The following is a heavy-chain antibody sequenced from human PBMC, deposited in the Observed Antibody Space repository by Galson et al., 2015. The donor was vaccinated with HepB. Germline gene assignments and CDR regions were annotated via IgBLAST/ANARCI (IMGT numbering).Heavy chain of an antibody. Sequence: SVKVSCKASGGTFSSYAISWVRQAPGQGLEWMGRINPNSGGTNYAQKFQGRVTMTRDTSISTAYMELSRLRSDDTAVYYCARDSASYGSGSYFGWFDPWGQGTLVTVSS. CDR2: INPNSGGT. CDR1: GGTFSSYA. J-gene: IGHJ5*02. D-gene: IGHD3-10*01. CDR3: ARDSASYGSGSYFGWFDP. V-gene: IGHV1-2*06.